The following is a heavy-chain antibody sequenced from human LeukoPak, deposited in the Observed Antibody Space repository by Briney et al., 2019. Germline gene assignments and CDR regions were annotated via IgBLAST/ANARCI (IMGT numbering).Heavy chain of an antibody. CDR2: IKSKTDGGTT. CDR3: TTDPEVVSEYY. CDR1: GFTFSNAW. Sequence: PGGSLRLSCAASGFTFSNAWMSWVRQAPGKGLEWVGRIKSKTDGGTTDYAAPVKGRFTISRDDSKNTLYLQMNSLKTEDTDVYYCTTDPEVVSEYYWGQGTLVTVSS. D-gene: IGHD2-15*01. V-gene: IGHV3-15*01. J-gene: IGHJ4*02.